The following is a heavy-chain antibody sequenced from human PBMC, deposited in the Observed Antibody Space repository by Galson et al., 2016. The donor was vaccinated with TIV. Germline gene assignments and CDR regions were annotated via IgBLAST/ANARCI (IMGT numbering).Heavy chain of an antibody. D-gene: IGHD6-19*01. V-gene: IGHV2-5*05. CDR2: ISRFDDK. J-gene: IGHJ6*01. CDR3: IHRYCLFPTPSVAPVSLHQGPIGLPPGTLLQEHL. CDR1: GFSLTSRGVG. Sequence: PALVKPTQTLTLTWAFSGFSLTSRGVGVAWIRQPPRKALEWLALISRFDDKHYGPPLKNRVTISKDTSKRQVVLTLTNMDPLDTAISCCIHRYCLFPTPSVAPVSLHQGPIGLPPGTLLQEHLWG.